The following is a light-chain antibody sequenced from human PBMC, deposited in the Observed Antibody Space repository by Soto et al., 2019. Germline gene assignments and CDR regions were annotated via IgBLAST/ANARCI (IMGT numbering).Light chain of an antibody. V-gene: IGLV1-40*01. CDR2: STN. Sequence: QSALTQPPSVSGAPGQRVTISCSGSSIRAGYDVHWYQQLPGSAPKLLIFSTNNRPSGVSDRFSGSKSGMSPSLAITGLQAEDEADYFCQSYVSGLSGSRIFGGGTKLTVL. CDR3: QSYVSGLSGSRI. CDR1: SIRAGYD. J-gene: IGLJ2*01.